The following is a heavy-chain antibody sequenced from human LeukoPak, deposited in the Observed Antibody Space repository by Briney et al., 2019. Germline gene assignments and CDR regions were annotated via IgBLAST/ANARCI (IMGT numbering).Heavy chain of an antibody. Sequence: ASVKVSCKASGYTFTSYYMHWVRQAPGQGLEWMGIINPSGGSTSYPQKFQGRVTMTRDTSTSTVYMELSSLRSEDTAVYYCARRGYCSGGSCYSGSDYWGQGTLVTVSS. J-gene: IGHJ4*02. V-gene: IGHV1-46*01. CDR2: INPSGGST. CDR1: GYTFTSYY. D-gene: IGHD2-15*01. CDR3: ARRGYCSGGSCYSGSDY.